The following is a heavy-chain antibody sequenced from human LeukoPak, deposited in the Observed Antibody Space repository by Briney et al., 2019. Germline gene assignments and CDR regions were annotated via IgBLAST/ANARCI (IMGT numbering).Heavy chain of an antibody. J-gene: IGHJ5*02. Sequence: GESLQISCKGSGYSFTSYWVGSVRQMPGKGLEWMGIYPGDSDTRYSPSFQGQVTISADKSISTAYLQWSSLKASDTAMYYCARHGGYCSSTSCYSGWFDPWGQGTLVTVSS. CDR1: GYSFTSYW. CDR2: YPGDSDT. V-gene: IGHV5-51*01. D-gene: IGHD2-2*03. CDR3: ARHGGYCSSTSCYSGWFDP.